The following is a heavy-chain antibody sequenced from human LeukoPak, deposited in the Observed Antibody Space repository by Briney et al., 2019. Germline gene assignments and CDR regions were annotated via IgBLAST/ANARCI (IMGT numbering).Heavy chain of an antibody. CDR3: TTLYRFDP. Sequence: GGSLRLSCAASGFIFSNAWMSWVRQAPGKGLEWVGHIKSKTNGGTTDYAAPVKGRFTISRDHSKNTLYLQMNSLKTEDTAVYYCTTLYRFDPWGQGTLVTVSS. V-gene: IGHV3-15*01. D-gene: IGHD2-2*02. J-gene: IGHJ5*02. CDR1: GFIFSNAW. CDR2: IKSKTNGGTT.